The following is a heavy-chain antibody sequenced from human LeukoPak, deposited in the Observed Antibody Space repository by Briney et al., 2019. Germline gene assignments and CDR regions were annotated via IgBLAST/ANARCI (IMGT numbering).Heavy chain of an antibody. Sequence: GGSLRRSCAASGFTFSDCAMSWVRQAPGKGPEWLSYISTTSHYTNYADSVKGRFTVSRDNARNSLYLQMSSLRAEDTAVYYCARGGAGAWKGPYDRWGQGTLVTVSS. CDR3: ARGGAGAWKGPYDR. J-gene: IGHJ5*02. CDR2: ISTTSHYT. CDR1: GFTFSDCA. D-gene: IGHD4/OR15-4a*01. V-gene: IGHV3-11*05.